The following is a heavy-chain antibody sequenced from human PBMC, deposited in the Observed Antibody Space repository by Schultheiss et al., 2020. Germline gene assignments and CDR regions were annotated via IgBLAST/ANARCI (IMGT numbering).Heavy chain of an antibody. V-gene: IGHV3-7*03. CDR1: GFTFSDYY. CDR3: TTSYVDAFDI. D-gene: IGHD1-14*01. Sequence: GGSLRLSCAASGFTFSDYYMSWIRQAPGKGLEWVANIKQDGSEKFYVDSVKGRFTISRDDSKNTLYLQMNSLKTEDTAVYYCTTSYVDAFDIWGQGTMVTVSS. J-gene: IGHJ3*02. CDR2: IKQDGSEK.